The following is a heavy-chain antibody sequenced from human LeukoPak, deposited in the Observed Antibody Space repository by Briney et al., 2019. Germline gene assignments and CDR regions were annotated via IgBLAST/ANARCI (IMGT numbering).Heavy chain of an antibody. Sequence: SETLSLTCAVYGGSFSGYYWSWVRQPPGQGLEWIGEINPSGSTNYNPSLKSRGAISVDTSKSQYSLKLSSMTAADTAVCYCARGAQTYYDKAPVDYWGQGTLVTVSS. D-gene: IGHD3-22*01. CDR1: GGSFSGYY. CDR3: ARGAQTYYDKAPVDY. CDR2: INPSGST. V-gene: IGHV4-34*01. J-gene: IGHJ4*02.